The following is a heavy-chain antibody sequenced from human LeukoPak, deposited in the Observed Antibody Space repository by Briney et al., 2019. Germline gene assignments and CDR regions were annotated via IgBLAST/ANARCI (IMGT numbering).Heavy chain of an antibody. V-gene: IGHV1-3*01. CDR3: ARVGARRLAVAGTAPSY. J-gene: IGHJ4*02. D-gene: IGHD6-19*01. CDR1: GYTFTSYA. Sequence: ASVKVSCKASGYTFTSYAMHWVRQAPGQRLEWMGWINAGNGNTKYSQKFQGRVTITRDTSASTAYMELSSLRSEDTAVYYCARVGARRLAVAGTAPSYWGQGTLVTVSS. CDR2: INAGNGNT.